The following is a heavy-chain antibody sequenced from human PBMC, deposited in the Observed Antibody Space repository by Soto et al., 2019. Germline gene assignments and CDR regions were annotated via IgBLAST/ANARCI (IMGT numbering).Heavy chain of an antibody. J-gene: IGHJ3*02. Sequence: EVQLEESGGDLVQPGGTLSLSCAALGFTLSAYWMTWVGQAPGKGPEWVANINRDGSKKSYLDSVRGRFTISRDNVGNSLYLQMDSLRADDTALYYCARDVSPGSSSLYLDAFDIWGQGTMVTVSS. D-gene: IGHD6-13*01. CDR2: INRDGSKK. CDR1: GFTLSAYW. V-gene: IGHV3-7*05. CDR3: ARDVSPGSSSLYLDAFDI.